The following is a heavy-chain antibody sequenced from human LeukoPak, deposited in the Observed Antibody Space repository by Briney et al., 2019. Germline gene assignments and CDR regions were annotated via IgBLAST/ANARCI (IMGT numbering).Heavy chain of an antibody. CDR3: ARVDGAADAFGF. V-gene: IGHV4-31*03. J-gene: IGHJ3*01. D-gene: IGHD3-16*01. Sequence: SETLSLTCIASGGSISSGGYYWSWIRQHPGKGLVWIGYIYYSGSTYYNPSLKSRVTISVDTSKNQFSLKLSSVTAADTAVYYCARVDGAADAFGFWGQGTMVTVSS. CDR1: GGSISSGGYY. CDR2: IYYSGST.